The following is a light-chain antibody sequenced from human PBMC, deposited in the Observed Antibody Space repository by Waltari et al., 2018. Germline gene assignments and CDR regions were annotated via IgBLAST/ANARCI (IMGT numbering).Light chain of an antibody. Sequence: EIMLTQSPATLSLSPGERATLSCRASQRISKYLAWYQQKPGQAPRLLIYETSRRATGSPDRFSGSGSGTDFSLTISRLEPEDFAVYYCQKYERLPATFGQGTKVEFK. CDR2: ETS. CDR3: QKYERLPAT. J-gene: IGKJ1*01. V-gene: IGKV3-20*01. CDR1: QRISKY.